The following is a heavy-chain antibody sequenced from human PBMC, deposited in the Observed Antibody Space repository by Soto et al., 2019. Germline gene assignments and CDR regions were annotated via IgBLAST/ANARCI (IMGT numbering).Heavy chain of an antibody. D-gene: IGHD3-3*01. J-gene: IGHJ5*02. CDR2: ISAYNGNT. V-gene: IGHV1-18*01. CDR1: AYTFTSYD. Sequence: ASLKVSCKASAYTFTSYDINWVRQATGQGLEWMGWISAYNGNTNYAQKLQGRVTMTTDTSTSTAYMELRSLRSDDTAVYYFARDADRLRFLEWPPNWFDPWGQGTLVTVSS. CDR3: ARDADRLRFLEWPPNWFDP.